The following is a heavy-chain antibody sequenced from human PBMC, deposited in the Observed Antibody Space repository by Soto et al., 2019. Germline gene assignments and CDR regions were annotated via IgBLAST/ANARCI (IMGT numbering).Heavy chain of an antibody. CDR3: AKGGRQWLVTSDFNY. V-gene: IGHV3-30*18. CDR1: GFTFSDYA. CDR2: VSHDGRNT. Sequence: VQLVESGGGVVQPGRSLRLSCAASGFTFSDYAMHWVRQAPGKGLEWVAVVSHDGRNTHYADSVKGRFTISRDSSKNTVSLEMPSLRAEDPAVYSCAKGGRQWLVTSDFNYWGQGALVTVSS. J-gene: IGHJ4*02. D-gene: IGHD6-19*01.